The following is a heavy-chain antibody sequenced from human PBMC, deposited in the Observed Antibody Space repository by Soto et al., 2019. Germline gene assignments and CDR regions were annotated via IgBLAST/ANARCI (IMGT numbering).Heavy chain of an antibody. CDR1: GFIFSNYA. J-gene: IGHJ4*02. CDR2: IRSNGGST. D-gene: IGHD3-10*01. CDR3: AKADYGSGSYSTLAFDS. Sequence: EVQLLESGGGLVQPGGSLRLSCAASGFIFSNYAMTWVRQVPGKGLEWVSDIRSNGGSTTYADSVKGRFTISRDDPKNTLYLQMDSLRVEDTAVDYCAKADYGSGSYSTLAFDSWGQGTLVTVSS. V-gene: IGHV3-23*01.